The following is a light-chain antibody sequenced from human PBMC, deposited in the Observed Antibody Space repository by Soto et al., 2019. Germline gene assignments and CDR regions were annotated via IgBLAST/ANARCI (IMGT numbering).Light chain of an antibody. J-gene: IGLJ2*01. V-gene: IGLV2-14*03. CDR2: DVS. Sequence: ALTQPASVSGSPGQSITISCTGTSSDVGGYNSVSWYQQYPGKAPKLIIYDVSDRPSGVSDRFSGSKSGNTASLTISGLQAEDEADYYCSSYTSRSTAVFGGGT. CDR3: SSYTSRSTAV. CDR1: SSDVGGYNS.